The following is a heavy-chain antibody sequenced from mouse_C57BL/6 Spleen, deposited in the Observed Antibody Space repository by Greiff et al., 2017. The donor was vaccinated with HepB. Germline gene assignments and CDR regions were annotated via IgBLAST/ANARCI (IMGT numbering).Heavy chain of an antibody. CDR2: IYPRSGNT. V-gene: IGHV1-81*01. CDR3: AREGTRGQYFDV. D-gene: IGHD3-3*01. J-gene: IGHJ1*03. Sequence: VQLQESGAELARPGASVKLSCKASGYTFTSYGISWVKQRTGQGLEWIGEIYPRSGNTYYNEKFKGKATLTADKSSSTAYMELRSLTSEDSAVYFCAREGTRGQYFDVWGTGTTVTVSS. CDR1: GYTFTSYG.